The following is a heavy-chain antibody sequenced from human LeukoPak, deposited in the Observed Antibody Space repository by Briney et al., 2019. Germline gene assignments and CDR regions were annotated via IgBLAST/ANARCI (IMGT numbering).Heavy chain of an antibody. J-gene: IGHJ4*02. CDR2: TSGSGGNT. D-gene: IGHD4-17*01. Sequence: GGSLRLSCAASGFTFSSYAMSWVRQAPGKGLEWVSATSGSGGNTYYADFVKGRFTISRDNSKSTLYLQMNSLRAEDTAVYYCARRGESTNYGDYRFDSWGQGTLVTVSS. V-gene: IGHV3-23*01. CDR3: ARRGESTNYGDYRFDS. CDR1: GFTFSSYA.